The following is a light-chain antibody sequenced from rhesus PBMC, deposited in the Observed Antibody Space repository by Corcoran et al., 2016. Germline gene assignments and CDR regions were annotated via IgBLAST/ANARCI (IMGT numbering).Light chain of an antibody. J-gene: IGKJ2*01. CDR1: QGIRNW. CDR3: QQHGNSPYS. CDR2: RAS. V-gene: IGKV1-69*01. Sequence: DIQMTQSPSSLSASVGDRVTITCRASQGIRNWLAWYQQKPGKAPKLLIYRASNLETGVPSRFSGSGSGTYFTLTINSLQPEDIATYCCQQHGNSPYSFGQGTKVEIK.